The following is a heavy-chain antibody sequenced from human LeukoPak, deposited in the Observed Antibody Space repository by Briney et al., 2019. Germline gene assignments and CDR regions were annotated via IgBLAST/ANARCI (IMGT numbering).Heavy chain of an antibody. D-gene: IGHD1-26*01. CDR1: GGSISSGGYS. J-gene: IGHJ4*02. Sequence: SETLSLTCAVSGGSISSGGYSWSWIRQPPGKGLEWIGYIYHSGSTYYNPSLKSRVTISVDRSKNQFSLKPSSVTAADTAVYYCVRVKVGATPRVGDHFDYWGQGTLVTVSS. V-gene: IGHV4-30-2*01. CDR3: VRVKVGATPRVGDHFDY. CDR2: IYHSGST.